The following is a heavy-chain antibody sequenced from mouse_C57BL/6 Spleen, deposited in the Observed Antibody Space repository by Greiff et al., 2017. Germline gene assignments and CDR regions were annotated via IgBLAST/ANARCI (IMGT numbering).Heavy chain of an antibody. V-gene: IGHV5-6*01. J-gene: IGHJ2*01. CDR3: ARHTSAWEGDYFDY. D-gene: IGHD6-1*01. Sequence: EVQLVESGGDLVKPGGSLKLSCAASGFTFSSYGMSWVRQTPDKRLEWVATISSGGSYTYYPDSVKGRFTISRDNAKNTLYLQMSSLKSEDTALYYCARHTSAWEGDYFDYWGQGPTLTVSS. CDR1: GFTFSSYG. CDR2: ISSGGSYT.